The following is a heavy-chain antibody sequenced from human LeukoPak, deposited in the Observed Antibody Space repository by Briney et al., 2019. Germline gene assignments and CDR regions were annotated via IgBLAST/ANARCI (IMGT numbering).Heavy chain of an antibody. D-gene: IGHD3-22*01. V-gene: IGHV3-11*01. J-gene: IGHJ5*02. CDR1: GFTFSDYY. CDR3: ASWRVHDSRPELPYNWFDP. CDR2: ISSSGSTI. Sequence: GGSLRLSCAASGFTFSDYYMSWIRQAPGKGLEWVSYISSSGSTIYYADSVKGRFTISRDNAKNSLYLQMNSLRAEDTAVYYCASWRVHDSRPELPYNWFDPWGQGTLVTVSS.